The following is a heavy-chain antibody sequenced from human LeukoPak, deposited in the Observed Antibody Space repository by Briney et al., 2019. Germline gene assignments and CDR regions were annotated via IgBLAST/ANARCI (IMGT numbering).Heavy chain of an antibody. Sequence: SETLSLTCTVSGGSINSSSYYWGWIRQPPGKGLEWIGSIYYSGSTYYNPSLKSRVTISVDTSKNQFSLKLSSVTAADTAVYYCASRYCSSTSCPFDYWGQGTLVTVSS. J-gene: IGHJ4*02. CDR1: GGSINSSSYY. CDR2: IYYSGST. D-gene: IGHD2-2*01. CDR3: ASRYCSSTSCPFDY. V-gene: IGHV4-39*01.